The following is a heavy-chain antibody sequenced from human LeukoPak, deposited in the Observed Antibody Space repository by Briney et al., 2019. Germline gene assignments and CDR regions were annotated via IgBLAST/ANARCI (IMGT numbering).Heavy chain of an antibody. J-gene: IGHJ4*02. D-gene: IGHD3-16*01. CDR2: IQQDGSET. CDR1: GFTVSSYY. V-gene: IGHV3-7*01. Sequence: GGSLRLSCAASGFTVSSYYMSWVRQAPGKGLEWVAYIQQDGSETYYADSVKGRFTISRDNAKNSLHLQMNSLRVEDTAVYYCARDGGGLDYWGQGTQVTVSS. CDR3: ARDGGGLDY.